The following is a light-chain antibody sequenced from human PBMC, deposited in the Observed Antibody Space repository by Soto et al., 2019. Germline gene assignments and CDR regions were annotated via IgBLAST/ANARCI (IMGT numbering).Light chain of an antibody. Sequence: DIQMTQSPSTMSASVGDRVTITCRARQSISSWLAWYQQKPGKAPKLLIYDASSLESGVPSRFSGSGSGTEFTLTISSLQPDDFATYYGQQYNSYSETFGQGTKVESK. CDR2: DAS. J-gene: IGKJ1*01. V-gene: IGKV1-5*01. CDR3: QQYNSYSET. CDR1: QSISSW.